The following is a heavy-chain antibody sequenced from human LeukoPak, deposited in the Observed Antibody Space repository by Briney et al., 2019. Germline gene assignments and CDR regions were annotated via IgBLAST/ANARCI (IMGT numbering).Heavy chain of an antibody. CDR3: AGGHSGSLAY. CDR1: GDSVSSNSAT. V-gene: IGHV6-1*01. D-gene: IGHD3-3*01. Sequence: SQTLSLTCVISGDSVSSNSATWNWIRQSPLRGLEWLGRTYYRSKWYNEYAVSVKSRITVNPDTSKSQFSLQLNSVTPEDTAVYYCAGGHSGSLAYWGQGTLVTVSS. J-gene: IGHJ4*02. CDR2: TYYRSKWYN.